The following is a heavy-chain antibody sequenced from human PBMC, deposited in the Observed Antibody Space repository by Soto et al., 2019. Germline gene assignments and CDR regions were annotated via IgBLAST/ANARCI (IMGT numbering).Heavy chain of an antibody. D-gene: IGHD1-26*01. CDR2: VNPNSGNT. Sequence: ASVKVSCKASGYTFTSYGISWVRQATGQGLEWMGWVNPNSGNTGYAQKFQGRVTMTRDTSVSTAYMELSSLRSEDTAVYYCARGPSASYGQGNYWGQGTLVTVSS. V-gene: IGHV1-8*02. CDR1: GYTFTSYG. J-gene: IGHJ4*02. CDR3: ARGPSASYGQGNY.